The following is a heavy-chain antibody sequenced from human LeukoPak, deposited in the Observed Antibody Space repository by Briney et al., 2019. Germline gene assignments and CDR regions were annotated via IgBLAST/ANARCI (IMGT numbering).Heavy chain of an antibody. CDR1: GFTFSNYW. J-gene: IGHJ4*02. Sequence: GGSLRLSCAASGFTFSNYWMSWVRQAPGKGLEWVANIRQDGSDKFYVDSVKGRFTISRDNAQNSLYLQMNSLRAEDTAVYYCAKDALEGVYWGQGTLVTVSS. V-gene: IGHV3-7*03. D-gene: IGHD1-1*01. CDR2: IRQDGSDK. CDR3: AKDALEGVY.